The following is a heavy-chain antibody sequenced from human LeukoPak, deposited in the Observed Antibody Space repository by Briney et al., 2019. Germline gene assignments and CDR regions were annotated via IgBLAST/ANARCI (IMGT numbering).Heavy chain of an antibody. Sequence: PSETLSLTCTVPGGSLSSYYWSWIRQPPGKGLEWIGYIYYSGSTNYNPSLKSRVTISVDTSKNQFSLKLSSVTAADTAVYYCARDEATSAGSWFDPWGQGTLVTVSS. CDR1: GGSLSSYY. J-gene: IGHJ5*02. D-gene: IGHD1-26*01. CDR2: IYYSGST. CDR3: ARDEATSAGSWFDP. V-gene: IGHV4-59*01.